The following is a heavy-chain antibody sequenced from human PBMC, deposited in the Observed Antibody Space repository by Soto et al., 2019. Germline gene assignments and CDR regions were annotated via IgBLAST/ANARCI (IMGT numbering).Heavy chain of an antibody. CDR1: GGSISSYY. CDR3: ARVTYYDFWSGYFQKLSWFDP. D-gene: IGHD3-3*01. Sequence: SETLSLTCTVSGGSISSYYWSWIRQPPGKGLEWIGYIYYSGSTNYNPSLKSRVTISVDTSKNQFSLKLSSVTAADTAVYYCARVTYYDFWSGYFQKLSWFDPWGQGTLVTVSS. CDR2: IYYSGST. J-gene: IGHJ5*02. V-gene: IGHV4-59*01.